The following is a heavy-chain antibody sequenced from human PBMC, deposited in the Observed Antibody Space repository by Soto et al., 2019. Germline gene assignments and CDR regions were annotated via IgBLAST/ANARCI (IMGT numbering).Heavy chain of an antibody. V-gene: IGHV3-66*01. J-gene: IGHJ6*02. CDR2: IYSGGST. Sequence: GGSLRLSCAASGFTVSSNYMSWVRQAPGKGLAWVSVIYSGGSTYYADSVKGRFTISRDNSKNTLYLQMNSLRAEDTAVYYCARDGDSSSLVLDYYYYGMDVWGQGTTVTVSS. CDR3: ARDGDSSSLVLDYYYYGMDV. CDR1: GFTVSSNY. D-gene: IGHD6-13*01.